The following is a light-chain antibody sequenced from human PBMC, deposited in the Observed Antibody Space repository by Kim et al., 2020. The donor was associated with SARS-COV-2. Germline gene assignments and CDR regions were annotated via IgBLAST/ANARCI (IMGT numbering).Light chain of an antibody. V-gene: IGLV2-8*01. CDR1: SSDVGGYNY. CDR3: CSYAGSSNLV. J-gene: IGLJ2*01. CDR2: EVH. Sequence: QSVTISCTGTSSDVGGYNYVSWYRQHPGNVPQLIIFEVHKRPSGVPERFSGSKSGNTASLSVSGLQAEDEADYYCCSYAGSSNLVFGGGTQLTVL.